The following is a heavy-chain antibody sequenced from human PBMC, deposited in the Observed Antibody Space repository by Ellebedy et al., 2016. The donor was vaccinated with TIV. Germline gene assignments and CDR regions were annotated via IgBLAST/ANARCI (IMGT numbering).Heavy chain of an antibody. D-gene: IGHD5-12*01. J-gene: IGHJ4*02. CDR1: GFTFTSFG. CDR2: ISVYNGIT. Sequence: ASVKVSCKASGFTFTSFGISWVRQAPGQGLEWMGWISVYNGITNYAQNLQGRVSMTTDTSARTAYMELRSLRYDDTAVYYCARVGWGYSGGEDNWGQGTLVTVSS. CDR3: ARVGWGYSGGEDN. V-gene: IGHV1-18*04.